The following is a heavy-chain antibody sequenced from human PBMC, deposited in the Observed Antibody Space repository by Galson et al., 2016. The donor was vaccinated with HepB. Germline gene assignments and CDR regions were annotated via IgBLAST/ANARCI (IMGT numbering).Heavy chain of an antibody. J-gene: IGHJ3*02. CDR3: ARDSGFCKNLNCKGDALDM. CDR1: GFTFNNYG. CDR2: ISRSGDST. Sequence: SLRLSCAASGFTFNNYGMTWVRQAPGKGLEVVSSISRSGDSTDYADSVKGRFTISRDNSKNTLSLQMNSLRAEDTAVYYRARDSGFCKNLNCKGDALDMWGQGTTVTVSS. D-gene: IGHD2-15*01. V-gene: IGHV3-23*01.